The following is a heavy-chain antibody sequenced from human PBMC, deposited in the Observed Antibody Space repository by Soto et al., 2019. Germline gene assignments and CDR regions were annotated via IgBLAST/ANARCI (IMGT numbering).Heavy chain of an antibody. J-gene: IGHJ5*02. CDR3: ARDGRAGHHSWRPSAFDP. V-gene: IGHV3-48*02. CDR1: GFTFSSYS. D-gene: IGHD2-21*01. CDR2: ISSSSSTI. Sequence: PGGSLRLSCAASGFTFSSYSMNWVRQAPGKGLEWVSYISSSSSTIYYADSVKGRFTISRDNAKNSLYLQMNSLRDEDTAVYYCARDGRAGHHSWRPSAFDPWGQGTLVTVSS.